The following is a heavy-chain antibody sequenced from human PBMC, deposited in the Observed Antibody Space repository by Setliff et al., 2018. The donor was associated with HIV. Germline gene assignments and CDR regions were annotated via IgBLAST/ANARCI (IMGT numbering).Heavy chain of an antibody. V-gene: IGHV1-3*01. J-gene: IGHJ4*02. Sequence: ASVKVSCKASGYTFTSYAMHWVRQAPGQSLEWMGWINAGNGNIRHSQKFQGRVTLTRDTSASTVYLDLSSLSSEDTAIYYCARGYYNSGNYFEYWGQGTLVTVSS. CDR1: GYTFTSYA. D-gene: IGHD3-10*01. CDR3: ARGYYNSGNYFEY. CDR2: INAGNGNI.